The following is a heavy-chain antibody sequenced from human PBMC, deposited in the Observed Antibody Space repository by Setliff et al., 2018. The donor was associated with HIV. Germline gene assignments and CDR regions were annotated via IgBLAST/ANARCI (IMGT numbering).Heavy chain of an antibody. CDR2: IIPILGVA. CDR3: VRGVQSPPHYSYYSMDV. D-gene: IGHD3-3*01. J-gene: IGHJ6*03. Sequence: VASVKVSCKASRSTFNSHTINWVRQAPGQGLDWMGRIIPILGVANYAQRFQGKVTITADKATSTAYMELTSLRFDDTAMYFCVRGVQSPPHYSYYSMDVWGEGTMVTVSS. CDR1: RSTFNSHT. V-gene: IGHV1-69*10.